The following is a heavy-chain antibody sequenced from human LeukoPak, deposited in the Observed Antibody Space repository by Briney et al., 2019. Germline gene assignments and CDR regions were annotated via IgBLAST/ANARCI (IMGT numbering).Heavy chain of an antibody. Sequence: ASVKVSCKASGYTFTGYYMHWVRQAPGQGLEWMGWINPNSGGTNYAQKFQGRVTMTRDTSISTAYMELSRLRSDDTAVYYCARQEGLITGTRMGPGAFDIWGQGTMVTVSS. J-gene: IGHJ3*02. V-gene: IGHV1-2*02. CDR3: ARQEGLITGTRMGPGAFDI. CDR1: GYTFTGYY. D-gene: IGHD1-7*01. CDR2: INPNSGGT.